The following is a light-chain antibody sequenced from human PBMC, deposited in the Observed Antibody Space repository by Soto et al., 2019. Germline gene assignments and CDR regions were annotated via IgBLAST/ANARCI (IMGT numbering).Light chain of an antibody. V-gene: IGKV3-15*01. CDR1: QSVSNN. CDR2: GAS. Sequence: ELVMTPSPVTLSVSPGERATLSCRASQSVSNNLAWYQHKPGQAPSLLIYGASTRATGIPARFSGSGSGTEFTLTISSLQSEDFAVYYCQQYNNWPPFTFGQGTRLEIK. J-gene: IGKJ5*01. CDR3: QQYNNWPPFT.